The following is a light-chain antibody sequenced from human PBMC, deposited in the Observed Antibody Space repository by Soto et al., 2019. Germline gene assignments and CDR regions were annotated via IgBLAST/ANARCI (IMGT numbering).Light chain of an antibody. J-gene: IGKJ4*01. V-gene: IGKV2-28*01. Sequence: DIVMTQSPLSLPVTPGAPASISCRSSQTLLESNGNNYLDWYVQKPGQSPQLLIYLGSNRASGVPDRFSGSGSGTDFTLKISRVDAEDVGVYYCMQSLQTPLTFGGGTKVEIK. CDR3: MQSLQTPLT. CDR1: QTLLESNGNNY. CDR2: LGS.